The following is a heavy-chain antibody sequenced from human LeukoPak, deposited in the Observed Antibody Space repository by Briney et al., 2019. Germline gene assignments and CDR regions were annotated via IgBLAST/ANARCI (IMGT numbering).Heavy chain of an antibody. CDR2: ISSSSSYI. Sequence: PGGSLRLSCAASGSTFSSYEMNWVRQAPGKGLEWVSSISSSSSYIYYADSVKGRFTISRDIAKNSLYLQMNSLRAEDTAVYYCATGVPYYYDSVFDYWGQGTLVTVSS. V-gene: IGHV3-21*01. J-gene: IGHJ4*02. CDR3: ATGVPYYYDSVFDY. D-gene: IGHD3-22*01. CDR1: GSTFSSYE.